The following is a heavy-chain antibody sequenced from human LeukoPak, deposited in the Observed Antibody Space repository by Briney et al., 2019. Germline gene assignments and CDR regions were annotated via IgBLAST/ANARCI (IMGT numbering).Heavy chain of an antibody. V-gene: IGHV3-53*01. Sequence: GGSLRLSGAVSGFSVRTTYMSWVRQSPGKGLEWVSVLYTGGGTDHADSVKGRFTISRDNSKNTLSLQMNSLRVEDTAIYYCTRSGYRHPYHFDSWGQGTLVTVSS. J-gene: IGHJ4*02. CDR3: TRSGYRHPYHFDS. CDR2: LYTGGGT. CDR1: GFSVRTTY. D-gene: IGHD3-22*01.